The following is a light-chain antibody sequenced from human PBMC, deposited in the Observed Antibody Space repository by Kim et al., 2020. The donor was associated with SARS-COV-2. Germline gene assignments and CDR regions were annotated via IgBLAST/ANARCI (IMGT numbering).Light chain of an antibody. V-gene: IGKV4-1*01. CDR3: QQYYSTPVT. CDR1: PSVLYSSNNKNY. CDR2: WAS. Sequence: DIVMTQSPDSLAVSLGERATINCKSSPSVLYSSNNKNYLAWYQQKPGQPPKLLIYWASTRESGVPDRFSGSGSGTDFTLTISSLQAEDVAVYYCQQYYSTPVTFGQGTKVDIK. J-gene: IGKJ1*01.